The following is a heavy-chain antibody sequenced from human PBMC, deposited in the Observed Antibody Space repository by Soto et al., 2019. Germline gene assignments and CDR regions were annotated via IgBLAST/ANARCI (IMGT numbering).Heavy chain of an antibody. Sequence: SVKVSCKXSGGTFSSYAISWVRQAPGQGLEWMGGIIPIFGTANYAQKFQGRVTITADESTSTAYMELSSLRSEDTAVYYCARTSADYYDSSSSIYYYGMDVWGQGTTVTVS. J-gene: IGHJ6*02. D-gene: IGHD3-22*01. V-gene: IGHV1-69*13. CDR3: ARTSADYYDSSSSIYYYGMDV. CDR2: IIPIFGTA. CDR1: GGTFSSYA.